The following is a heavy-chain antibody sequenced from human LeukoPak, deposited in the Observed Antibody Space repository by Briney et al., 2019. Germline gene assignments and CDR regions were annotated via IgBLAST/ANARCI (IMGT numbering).Heavy chain of an antibody. J-gene: IGHJ3*02. V-gene: IGHV3-7*01. CDR1: GFTFSSYS. Sequence: PGGSLRLSCAASGFTFSSYSMNWVRQAPGKGLEWVANIKQDGSEKNYVDSVKGRFTISRDNAKNSLYLQMNSLRAEDTAVYYCAREGFAAASDIWGQGTMVTVSS. CDR3: AREGFAAASDI. CDR2: IKQDGSEK. D-gene: IGHD2-15*01.